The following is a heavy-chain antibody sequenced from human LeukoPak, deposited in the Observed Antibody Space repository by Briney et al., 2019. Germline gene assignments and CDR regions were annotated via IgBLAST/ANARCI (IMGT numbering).Heavy chain of an antibody. CDR2: ISSSSSYI. Sequence: GGSLRLSCAASGFTFSSYSMNWVRQAPGKGLEWVSSISSSSSYIYYADSVKGRFTISRDNAKNSLYLQMNSLRAEDTAVYYCASVSPGIAAAGLDYWGQGTLVTVSS. V-gene: IGHV3-21*01. CDR3: ASVSPGIAAAGLDY. D-gene: IGHD6-13*01. CDR1: GFTFSSYS. J-gene: IGHJ4*02.